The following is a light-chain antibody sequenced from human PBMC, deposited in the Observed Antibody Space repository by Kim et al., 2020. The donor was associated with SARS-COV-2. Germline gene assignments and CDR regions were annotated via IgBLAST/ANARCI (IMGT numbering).Light chain of an antibody. V-gene: IGKV3-20*01. J-gene: IGKJ1*01. CDR2: SAS. Sequence: LAPSESVTVSRRAIQSVSNNNFAWYQQKPGQAPRRLIHSASIRAADVPDILSGSVSGTDFTLTINRLEPEDFAVYYCQQYGSSRTFGRGTKVDIK. CDR1: QSVSNNN. CDR3: QQYGSSRT.